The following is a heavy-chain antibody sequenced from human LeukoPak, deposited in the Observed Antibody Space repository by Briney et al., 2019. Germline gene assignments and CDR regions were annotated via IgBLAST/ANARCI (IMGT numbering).Heavy chain of an antibody. D-gene: IGHD5-18*01. CDR1: GGSISSSSYY. Sequence: SETLSLTCTVSGGSISSSSYYWGWIRQPPGKGLEWIGSIYYSGSTYYNPSLKSRVTISVDTSKNQFSLKLSSVTAADTAVYYCARGRGGYSYGSTVGLSKGMDVWGQGTTVTVSS. J-gene: IGHJ6*02. V-gene: IGHV4-39*01. CDR3: ARGRGGYSYGSTVGLSKGMDV. CDR2: IYYSGST.